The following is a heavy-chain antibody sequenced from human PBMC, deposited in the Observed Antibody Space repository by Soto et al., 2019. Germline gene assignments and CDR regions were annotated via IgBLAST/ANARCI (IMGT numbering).Heavy chain of an antibody. V-gene: IGHV3-21*01. D-gene: IGHD1-1*01. CDR2: ITRNGDYI. Sequence: PGGSLRLSCAASGFIFSDYSMNWVRQAPGKGLEWVSSITRNGDYIYYADSLKGRFTIARDNAKNSLHLQMNSRRAEDTAVYYCARAGTHHYFDHWGQGALVTVS. CDR3: ARAGTHHYFDH. J-gene: IGHJ4*02. CDR1: GFIFSDYS.